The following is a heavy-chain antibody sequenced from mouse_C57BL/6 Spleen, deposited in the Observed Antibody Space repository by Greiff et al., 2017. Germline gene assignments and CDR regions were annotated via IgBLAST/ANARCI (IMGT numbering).Heavy chain of an antibody. J-gene: IGHJ1*03. V-gene: IGHV1-64*01. CDR3: ARSGDYYWYFDV. CDR2: IHPNSGST. Sequence: QVQLQQPGAELVKPGASVKLSCKASGYTFTSYWMHWVKQRPGQGLEWIGMIHPNSGSTNYNEKFKSKATLTVGKSSSTAYMQLISLTSEDSAVYYCARSGDYYWYFDVWGTGTTVTVSS. CDR1: GYTFTSYW. D-gene: IGHD2-4*01.